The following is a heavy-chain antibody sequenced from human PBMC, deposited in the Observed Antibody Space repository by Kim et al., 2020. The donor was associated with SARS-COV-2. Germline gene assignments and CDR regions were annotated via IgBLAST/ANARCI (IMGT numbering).Heavy chain of an antibody. CDR3: ARDHGVYSSSSYYYYGMDV. CDR1: GFTFSSYG. J-gene: IGHJ6*02. D-gene: IGHD6-6*01. CDR2: IWYDGSNK. V-gene: IGHV3-33*01. Sequence: GGSLRLSCAASGFTFSSYGMHWVRQAPGKGLEWVAVIWYDGSNKYYADSVKGRFTISRDNSKNTLYLQMNSLRAEDTAVYYCARDHGVYSSSSYYYYGMDVWGQGTTVTVSS.